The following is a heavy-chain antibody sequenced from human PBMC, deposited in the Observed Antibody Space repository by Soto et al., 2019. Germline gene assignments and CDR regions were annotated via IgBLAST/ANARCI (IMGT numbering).Heavy chain of an antibody. J-gene: IGHJ4*02. V-gene: IGHV3-21*06. CDR2: ISSTTNYI. Sequence: GGSLRLSCAASGFTFTRYSMNWVRQAPGKGLEWVSSISSTTNYIYHGDSMKGRFTISRDNAKNSLYLEMNSLRAEDTAVYYCARESEDLTSNFDYWGQGTLVTVSS. CDR1: GFTFTRYS. CDR3: ARESEDLTSNFDY.